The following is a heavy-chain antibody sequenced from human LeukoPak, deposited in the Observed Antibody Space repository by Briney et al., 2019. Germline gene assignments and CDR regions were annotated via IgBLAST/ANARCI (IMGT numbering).Heavy chain of an antibody. CDR2: IYYSGST. V-gene: IGHV4-39*01. Sequence: ETLSLTCTVSGGSISSSDHNWGWIRRPPGKGLEWIGSIYYSGSTYYNPSLKSRSTISADTSKNEFSLKLSSVTAADTAVYYCARLYYDMLTGYYKGNWFDPWGQGTLVTVSS. CDR3: ARLYYDMLTGYYKGNWFDP. CDR1: GGSISSSDHN. J-gene: IGHJ5*02. D-gene: IGHD3-9*01.